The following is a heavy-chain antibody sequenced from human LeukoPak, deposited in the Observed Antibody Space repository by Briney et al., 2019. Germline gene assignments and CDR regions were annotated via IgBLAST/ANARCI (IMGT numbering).Heavy chain of an antibody. CDR1: APSLSSYY. Sequence: ASETLSLTCEVFAPSLSSYYSSCIRQPPGKGLEWIGEINHSGSTNYNPSLKSRVTISVDTSKNQFSLKLSSVTAADTAVYYCARAMYWRGYRSGLVVWGQGTTVTVSS. CDR2: INHSGST. V-gene: IGHV4-34*01. D-gene: IGHD3-16*02. J-gene: IGHJ6*02. CDR3: ARAMYWRGYRSGLVV.